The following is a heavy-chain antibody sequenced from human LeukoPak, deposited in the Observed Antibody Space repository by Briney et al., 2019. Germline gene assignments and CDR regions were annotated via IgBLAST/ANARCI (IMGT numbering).Heavy chain of an antibody. V-gene: IGHV1-2*06. D-gene: IGHD4-23*01. CDR2: LNPNSGDS. CDR1: GYTFTAYY. CDR3: ARDLYGGNSHYYYMDV. J-gene: IGHJ6*03. Sequence: GASVKVSCKASGYTFTAYYLSWVRQAPGQGLEWMGRLNPNSGDSNYAQKFQGRVTMTRDTSISTAYMELSRLTSDDTAVYYCARDLYGGNSHYYYMDVWGKGTTVTVSS.